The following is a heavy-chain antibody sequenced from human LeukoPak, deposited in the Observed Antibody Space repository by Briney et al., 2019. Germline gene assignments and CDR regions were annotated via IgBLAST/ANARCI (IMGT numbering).Heavy chain of an antibody. CDR1: GGSISSYY. Sequence: SETLSLTCTVSGGSISSYYWSWIRQPAGKGLEWIGRIYTSGSTNYNPSLKSRVTMPIDTSKNQFSLMLSSVTAADTAVYYCVRGLFDSSSYRAFDIWGQGTMVTVSS. CDR3: VRGLFDSSSYRAFDI. J-gene: IGHJ3*02. D-gene: IGHD3-22*01. CDR2: IYTSGST. V-gene: IGHV4-4*07.